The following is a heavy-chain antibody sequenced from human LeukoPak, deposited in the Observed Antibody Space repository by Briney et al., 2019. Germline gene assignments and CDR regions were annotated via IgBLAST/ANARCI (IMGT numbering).Heavy chain of an antibody. CDR3: ARFRWESTAYYYYMDV. CDR1: GFTFSSYG. CDR2: IRYDGSNK. D-gene: IGHD1-26*01. V-gene: IGHV3-30*02. Sequence: GGSLRLSCAASGFTFSSYGMHWVRQAPGKGLEWVAFIRYDGSNKYYADSVKGRFTISRDNAKNSLYLQMNSLRAEDTAVYYCARFRWESTAYYYYMDVWGKGTTVTVSS. J-gene: IGHJ6*03.